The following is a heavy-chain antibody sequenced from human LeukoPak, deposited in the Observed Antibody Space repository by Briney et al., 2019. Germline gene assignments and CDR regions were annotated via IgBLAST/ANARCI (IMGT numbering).Heavy chain of an antibody. J-gene: IGHJ4*02. CDR2: INPYNGDT. V-gene: IGHV1-18*01. CDR3: ARDAQLGNFDY. Sequence: ASVKVSCKASGYTFTTYGFSWMRQASGQGLEWMGWINPYNGDTNYAQKLQGRVTMTTDTSTSTAYMELRSLRSDDTAMYYCARDAQLGNFDYWGQGTLVTVSS. D-gene: IGHD1-1*01. CDR1: GYTFTTYG.